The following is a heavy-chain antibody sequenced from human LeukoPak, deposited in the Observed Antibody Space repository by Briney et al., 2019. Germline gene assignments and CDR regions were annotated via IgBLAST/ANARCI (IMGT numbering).Heavy chain of an antibody. D-gene: IGHD5-24*01. CDR3: ARDRLQLQS. J-gene: IGHJ5*02. CDR1: GDSITSYF. CDR2: IFYSGIT. Sequence: PSETLSLTCTVSGDSITSYFWSWIRQPPGKGLEWVGYIFYSGITNYNPSLKSRVTISVDTSKNQFSLKLSSVTAADTAVYYCARDRLQLQSWGQGTLVTVSS. V-gene: IGHV4-59*01.